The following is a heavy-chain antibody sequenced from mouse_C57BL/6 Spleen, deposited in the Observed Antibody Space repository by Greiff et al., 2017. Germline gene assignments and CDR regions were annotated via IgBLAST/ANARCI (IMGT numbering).Heavy chain of an antibody. V-gene: IGHV1-69*01. J-gene: IGHJ2*01. CDR3: ARSETTVVPYFDY. CDR1: GYTFTSYW. CDR2: IDPSDSYT. D-gene: IGHD1-1*01. Sequence: QVQLQQPGAELVMPGASVKLSCKASGYTFTSYWMHWVKQRPGQGLEWIGEIDPSDSYTNYNQKFKGKSTLTVDKSSSTAYMQLSSLTSEDSAVYYCARSETTVVPYFDYWGQGTTLTVSS.